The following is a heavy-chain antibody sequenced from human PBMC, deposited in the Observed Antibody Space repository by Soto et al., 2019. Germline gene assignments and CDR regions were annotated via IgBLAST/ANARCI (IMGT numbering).Heavy chain of an antibody. D-gene: IGHD6-6*01. CDR2: ISSSSSYI. V-gene: IGHV3-21*01. CDR1: GFTFSSYS. J-gene: IGHJ6*03. CDR3: SRESPPDDSSSFRFDYYYMDV. Sequence: GGSLRLSCAASGFTFSSYSMNWVRQAPGKWLEWVSSISSSSSYIYYADSVKGRFTISRDNAKDSLYLQMNSLRAEDTAVYYCSRESPPDDSSSFRFDYYYMDVWGKGTTVTVSS.